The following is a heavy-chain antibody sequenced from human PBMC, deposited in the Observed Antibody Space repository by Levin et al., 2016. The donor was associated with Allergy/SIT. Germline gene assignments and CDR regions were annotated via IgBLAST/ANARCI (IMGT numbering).Heavy chain of an antibody. CDR2: IAASGSTI. CDR3: ARAPIDLYTFDV. Sequence: GESLKISCAASGFDFSSYEMNWVRQAPGKGLEWLSHIAASGSTIFYADSVRGRFIISRDNAQKSLYLQMNRLRAEDTAIYYCARAPIDLYTFDVWGQGTMVTVSS. V-gene: IGHV3-48*03. J-gene: IGHJ6*02. CDR1: GFDFSSYE. D-gene: IGHD2/OR15-2a*01.